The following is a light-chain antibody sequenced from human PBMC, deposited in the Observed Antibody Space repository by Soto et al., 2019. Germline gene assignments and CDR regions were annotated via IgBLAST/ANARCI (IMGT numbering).Light chain of an antibody. CDR2: QAS. V-gene: IGKV1-5*03. CDR3: QHYNSYSEA. Sequence: IQMKQYPSTLPGSVGDRVTITCRPSQTLRSWLAWYQQKPVKGPKLLIYQASTLQRVVPSRFSGSGSETESTLTISSLQADDFATYYCQHYNSYSEAVGQGNKVDIK. CDR1: QTLRSW. J-gene: IGKJ1*01.